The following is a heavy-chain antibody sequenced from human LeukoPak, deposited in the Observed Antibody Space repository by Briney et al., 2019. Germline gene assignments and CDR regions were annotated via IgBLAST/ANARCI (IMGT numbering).Heavy chain of an antibody. CDR2: IFSSGST. V-gene: IGHV4-39*06. D-gene: IGHD2-21*01. J-gene: IGHJ5*02. CDR1: GGSLNSFSHC. CDR3: ARGLAHGGIANWFDP. Sequence: SETLSLICSVPGGSLNSFSHCWAWIRQPPGKGLEWIGCIFSSGSTYYNPSLQSRVTFSLDKSNNHFALKLTSLTAADTAVYYCARGLAHGGIANWFDPWGQGTLVTVSS.